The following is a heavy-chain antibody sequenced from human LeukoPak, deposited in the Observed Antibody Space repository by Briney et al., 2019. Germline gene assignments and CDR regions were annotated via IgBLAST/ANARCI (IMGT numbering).Heavy chain of an antibody. Sequence: GGSLRLSCAASGFTFSNYWMTWVRQAPGKGLEWVANIMQDGSQKYYVDSVKGRFTISRDNAKDSLYLQINSLRAEDTAVYYCARYSDNDRACDYWGQGTLVTVSS. D-gene: IGHD5-12*01. CDR1: GFTFSNYW. CDR2: IMQDGSQK. V-gene: IGHV3-7*01. J-gene: IGHJ4*02. CDR3: ARYSDNDRACDY.